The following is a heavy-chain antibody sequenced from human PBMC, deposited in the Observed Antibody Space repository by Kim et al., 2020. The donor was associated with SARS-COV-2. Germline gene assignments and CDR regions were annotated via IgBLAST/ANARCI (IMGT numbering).Heavy chain of an antibody. D-gene: IGHD6-19*01. CDR3: AIGGIYSSGQIDY. Sequence: ASVKVSCKASGYTFTDYYMHWVRQAPGQGLEWMGWINPYSGGTNYAQKFKGRVTMTRDTSITTAYMELSRLRSDDTAMYYCAIGGIYSSGQIDYWGQGTL. CDR1: GYTFTDYY. J-gene: IGHJ4*02. CDR2: INPYSGGT. V-gene: IGHV1-2*02.